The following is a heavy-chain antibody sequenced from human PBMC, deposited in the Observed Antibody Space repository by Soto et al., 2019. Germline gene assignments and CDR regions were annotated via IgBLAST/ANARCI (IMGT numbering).Heavy chain of an antibody. CDR2: ISYDGTNK. CDR3: ARDGGSY. J-gene: IGHJ3*01. CDR1: GFTFSTYA. V-gene: IGHV3-30-3*01. Sequence: QVQLVESGGGVVQPGRSLRLSCAASGFTFSTYAMHWVRRAPGKGLEWVAVISYDGTNKYYAGSVKGRFSISRDNSKNTLSLQMNSLRAEDTALYYCARDGGSYWGQGTMVSVSS. D-gene: IGHD3-10*01.